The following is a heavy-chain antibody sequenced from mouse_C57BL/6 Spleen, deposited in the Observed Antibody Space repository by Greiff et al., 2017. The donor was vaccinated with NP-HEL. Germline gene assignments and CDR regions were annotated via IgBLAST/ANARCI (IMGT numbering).Heavy chain of an antibody. V-gene: IGHV3-1*01. CDR2: ISYSGST. CDR3: ASTVGATRYWYFDV. J-gene: IGHJ1*03. CDR1: GYSITSGYD. D-gene: IGHD1-1*01. Sequence: VQLKQSGPGMVKPSQSLSLTCTVTGYSITSGYDWHWIRHFPGNKLEWMGYISYSGSTNYNPSLKSRISITHDTSKNHFFLKLNSVTTEDTATYYCASTVGATRYWYFDVWGTGTTVTVSS.